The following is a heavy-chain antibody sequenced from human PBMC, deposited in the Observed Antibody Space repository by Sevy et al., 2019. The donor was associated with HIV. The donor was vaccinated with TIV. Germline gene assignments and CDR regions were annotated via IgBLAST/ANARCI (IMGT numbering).Heavy chain of an antibody. CDR3: ARADLDSSTFFYYYGMDV. V-gene: IGHV1-8*01. D-gene: IGHD6-13*01. CDR2: MNPDSGKR. Sequence: ASVKVSCKTSGYTFSSYHINWVRQATGQGLEWMGWMNPDSGKRDYAQKFQGRVTMTTNTSISTAYMELRSLRSEDSAVYYCARADLDSSTFFYYYGMDVWGQGTTVTVSS. J-gene: IGHJ6*02. CDR1: GYTFSSYH.